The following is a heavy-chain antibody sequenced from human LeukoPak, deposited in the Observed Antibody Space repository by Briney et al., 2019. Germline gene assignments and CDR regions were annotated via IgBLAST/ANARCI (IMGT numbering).Heavy chain of an antibody. J-gene: IGHJ4*02. CDR3: ARGPNSNWSGLDF. Sequence: GGSLRLSCIASGFSFSGHWMHWARQLPGKGLVWVSRISPTGSTTSYADSVKGRYTVSRDNAKNTLYLQVNNLRAEDTAVYYCARGPNSNWSGLDFWGQGTLLTVSS. D-gene: IGHD6-6*01. CDR1: GFSFSGHW. V-gene: IGHV3-74*01. CDR2: ISPTGSTT.